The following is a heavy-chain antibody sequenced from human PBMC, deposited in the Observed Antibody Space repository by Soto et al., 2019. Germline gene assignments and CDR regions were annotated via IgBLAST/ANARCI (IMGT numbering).Heavy chain of an antibody. V-gene: IGHV1-18*01. CDR3: ARVRGYSSSWPTTYYYYGMDV. CDR2: ISAYNGNT. Sequence: KGLEWMGWISAYNGNTNYAQKLQGRVTMTTDTSTSTAYMELRSLRSDDTAVYYCARVRGYSSSWPTTYYYYGMDVWGQGTTVTVSS. D-gene: IGHD6-13*01. J-gene: IGHJ6*01.